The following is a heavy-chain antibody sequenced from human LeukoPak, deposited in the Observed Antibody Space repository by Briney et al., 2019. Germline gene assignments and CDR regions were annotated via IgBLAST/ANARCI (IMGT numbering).Heavy chain of an antibody. V-gene: IGHV4-38-2*02. CDR2: TYHGGRT. CDR3: ARQVGYSYGRFDY. CDR1: GYSISSGYY. J-gene: IGHJ4*02. D-gene: IGHD5-18*01. Sequence: SETLSLSCTVSGYSISSGYYRGWIRQTQGKGLEWIGYTYHGGRTDYNPSLKSRVTISVDTSKNQFSLKLSSVSAADTAVYYCARQVGYSYGRFDYWGQGTLVTVSS.